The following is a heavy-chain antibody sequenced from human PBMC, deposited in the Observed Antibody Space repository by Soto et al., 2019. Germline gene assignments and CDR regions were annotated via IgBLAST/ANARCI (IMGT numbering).Heavy chain of an antibody. Sequence: GASVKVSCKASGYAFTSYAMHWVRQAPGQRLEWMGWINAGNGNTKYSQKFQGRVTITRDTSASTAYMELSSLRSEDTAVYYCARDQRRAMANFDPWGQGTLVTVSS. CDR1: GYAFTSYA. CDR3: ARDQRRAMANFDP. D-gene: IGHD5-18*01. J-gene: IGHJ5*02. CDR2: INAGNGNT. V-gene: IGHV1-3*01.